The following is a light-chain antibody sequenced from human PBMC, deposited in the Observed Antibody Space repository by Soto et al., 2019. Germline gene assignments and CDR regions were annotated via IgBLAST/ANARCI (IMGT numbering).Light chain of an antibody. Sequence: QSVLTQPASVSGSPGQSITVSCTGTSSDVGGYNYVSWYQQYPGKAPKLIIYDVTDRPSRVSNRFSGSKSDNTASLTISGLQAEDEADYYCGSYTTSSTLVFGGGTKLTVL. CDR3: GSYTTSSTLV. CDR2: DVT. CDR1: SSDVGGYNY. J-gene: IGLJ2*01. V-gene: IGLV2-14*03.